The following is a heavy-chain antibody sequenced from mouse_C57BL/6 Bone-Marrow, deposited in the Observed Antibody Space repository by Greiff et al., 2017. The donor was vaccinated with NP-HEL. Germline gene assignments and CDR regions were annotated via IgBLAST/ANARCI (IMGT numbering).Heavy chain of an antibody. J-gene: IGHJ1*03. V-gene: IGHV5-17*01. D-gene: IGHD1-1*01. CDR3: ARPGAYYYGSSWYFDV. CDR2: ISSGSSTI. CDR1: GFNFSDYG. Sequence: EVKLVESGGGLVKPGGSLKLSCAASGFNFSDYGMHWVRQAPEKGLEWVAYISSGSSTIYYAATVKGRFTISRDNAKNTLFLQMTSLRSEDTAMYYCARPGAYYYGSSWYFDVWGTGTTVTVSS.